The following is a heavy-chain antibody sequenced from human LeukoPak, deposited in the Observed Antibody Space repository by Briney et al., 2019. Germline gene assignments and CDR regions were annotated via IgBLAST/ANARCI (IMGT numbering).Heavy chain of an antibody. Sequence: GGSLRLSCAASGFTFDDYVMNWVRQAPGKGLEWVSGISWYSGTIGYADSVKGRFTISRDNAKNSLYLQMNSLRAEDTALYYCVKGAAYHLGDAFDIWGQGTMVTVSS. CDR1: GFTFDDYV. V-gene: IGHV3-9*01. CDR3: VKGAAYHLGDAFDI. CDR2: ISWYSGTI. D-gene: IGHD2-15*01. J-gene: IGHJ3*02.